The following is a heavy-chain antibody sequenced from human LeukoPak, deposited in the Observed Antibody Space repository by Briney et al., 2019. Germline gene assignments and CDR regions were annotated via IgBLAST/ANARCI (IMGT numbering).Heavy chain of an antibody. CDR2: ISSSSSYI. D-gene: IGHD6-6*01. J-gene: IGHJ4*02. CDR1: GFTFSSYS. CDR3: ARDRFSSSATDY. Sequence: GGSLRLSCAASGFTFSSYSMNWVRQAPGKGLEWVSSISSSSSYIYYADSVKGRFTISRDNAKNSLYLQMNSLRAEDTAVYYCARDRFSSSATDYWGQGTLVTVSS. V-gene: IGHV3-21*01.